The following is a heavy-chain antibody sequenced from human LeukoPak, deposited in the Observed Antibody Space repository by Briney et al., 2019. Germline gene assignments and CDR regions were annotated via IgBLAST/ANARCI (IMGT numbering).Heavy chain of an antibody. CDR1: GGSISSTNW. V-gene: IGHV4-4*02. CDR2: IYPSGST. D-gene: IGHD6-13*01. Sequence: SGTLSLTCAVSGGSISSTNWWNWVRQPPGKGLEWIGEIYPSGSTYYNPSLKSRVTISVDKSKNQFSLKLSSVTAADTAVYYCARVRGIAAAGTGFDPWGQGTLVTVSS. CDR3: ARVRGIAAAGTGFDP. J-gene: IGHJ5*02.